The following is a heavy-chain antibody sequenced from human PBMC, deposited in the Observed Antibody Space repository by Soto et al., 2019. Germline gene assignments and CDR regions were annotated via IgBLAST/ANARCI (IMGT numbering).Heavy chain of an antibody. J-gene: IGHJ6*02. CDR3: ARDDFWSCYYTRYHYYGMDV. CDR2: ISAYNGNT. D-gene: IGHD3-3*01. Sequence: GASVKVSCKASGYTFTSYVISWVLQAPGQGLEWMGWISAYNGNTNYAQKLQGRVTMTTDTSTSTAYMELRSLRSDDTAVYYCARDDFWSCYYTRYHYYGMDVCGQANTVTV. V-gene: IGHV1-18*04. CDR1: GYTFTSYV.